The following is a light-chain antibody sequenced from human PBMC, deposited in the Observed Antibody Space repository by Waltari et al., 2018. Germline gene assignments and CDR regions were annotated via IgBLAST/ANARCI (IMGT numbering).Light chain of an antibody. J-gene: IGKJ2*01. CDR1: QNVLYGSDNKNY. Sequence: DIVMTQSPDSLAVSLGERATINCKSSQNVLYGSDNKNYLAWFQQKPGQPPKLLIYLTSTRASGVPDRFSGGGSGTDFTLTISSLQAEDVAVYYCQQFYTTPPMFTFGQGTKVEIK. V-gene: IGKV4-1*01. CDR2: LTS. CDR3: QQFYTTPPMFT.